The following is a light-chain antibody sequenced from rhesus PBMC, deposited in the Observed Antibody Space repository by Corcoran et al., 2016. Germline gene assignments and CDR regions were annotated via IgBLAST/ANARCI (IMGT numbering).Light chain of an antibody. CDR2: AAS. V-gene: IGKV1-94*01. Sequence: DIQMTQSPSSLSASVGDRVTVTCRASQGINKALSWYQQKPGTVPIHLCYAASSLETGVSSRFSGSGSGTDFTLTINSLRPEDFATYCCRQVYTTPSSFGQGAKVEVK. CDR1: QGINKA. J-gene: IGKJ2*01. CDR3: RQVYTTPSS.